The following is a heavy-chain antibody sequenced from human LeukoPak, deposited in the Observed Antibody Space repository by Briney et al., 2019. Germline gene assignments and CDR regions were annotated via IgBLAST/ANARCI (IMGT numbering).Heavy chain of an antibody. V-gene: IGHV3-23*01. CDR2: ISGSGRNT. D-gene: IGHD1-26*01. CDR1: GFTFSSYA. CDR3: AKVLNNMGAPYYFDY. Sequence: GGSLRLSCAASGFTFSSYAMSWVRQAPGKGLEWVSAISGSGRNTNYADSVKGRFTISRDNSKNTLYMQMNSLRTDDTAVYYCAKVLNNMGAPYYFDYWGQGILVTVSS. J-gene: IGHJ4*02.